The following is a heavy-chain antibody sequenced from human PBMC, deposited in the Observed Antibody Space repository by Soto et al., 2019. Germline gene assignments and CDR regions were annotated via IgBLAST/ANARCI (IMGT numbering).Heavy chain of an antibody. Sequence: ASVKVSCKASGYTFTGHYIHWVRQAPEQGPEWMGEIGPESGATRYAQKFQGRVTMTRDMSITTVYMELNNLSPDDTAVYYCGRGRSGQIGVFYSGQGTQVTVSS. J-gene: IGHJ4*02. CDR1: GYTFTGHY. CDR3: GRGRSGQIGVFY. V-gene: IGHV1-2*02. D-gene: IGHD5-12*01. CDR2: IGPESGAT.